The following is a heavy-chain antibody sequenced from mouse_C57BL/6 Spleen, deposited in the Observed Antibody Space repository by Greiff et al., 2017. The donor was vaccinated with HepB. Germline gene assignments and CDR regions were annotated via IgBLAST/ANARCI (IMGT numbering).Heavy chain of an antibody. CDR3: ARGMSDYDYAMDY. J-gene: IGHJ4*01. Sequence: EVKLVESGGGLVKPGGSLKLPCAASGFTFSSYAMSWVRQTPEKRLEWVATISDGGSYTYYPDNVKGRFTISRDNAKNNLYLQMSHLKSEDTAMYYCARGMSDYDYAMDYWGQGTSVTVSS. CDR1: GFTFSSYA. D-gene: IGHD2-4*01. V-gene: IGHV5-4*03. CDR2: ISDGGSYT.